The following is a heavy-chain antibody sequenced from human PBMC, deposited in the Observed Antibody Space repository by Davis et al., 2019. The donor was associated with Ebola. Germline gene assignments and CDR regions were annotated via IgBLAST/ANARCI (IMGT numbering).Heavy chain of an antibody. CDR1: GGTFSSYA. J-gene: IGHJ4*02. V-gene: IGHV1-69*04. D-gene: IGHD3-9*01. CDR3: ARDFTANYDILTIGGY. CDR2: IIPILGIA. Sequence: SVKVSCKASGGTFSSYAISWVRQAPGQGLEWMGRIIPILGIANYAQKFQGRVTITADKSTSTAYMELSSLRSEDTAVYCCARDFTANYDILTIGGYWGQGTLVTVSS.